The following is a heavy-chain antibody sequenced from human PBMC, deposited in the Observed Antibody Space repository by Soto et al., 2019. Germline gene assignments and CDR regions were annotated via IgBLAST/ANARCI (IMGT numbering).Heavy chain of an antibody. V-gene: IGHV3-74*01. D-gene: IGHD3-9*01. CDR2: INSDGSST. J-gene: IGHJ6*02. CDR3: ARDQPNDILTGPSYYYYGMDV. CDR1: GFTFSSYW. Sequence: PGGSLRLSCAASGFTFSSYWMHWVRQAPGKGLVWVSRINSDGSSTSYADSGKGRFTISRDNAKNTLYLQMNSLRAEDTAVYYCARDQPNDILTGPSYYYYGMDVWGQGTTVTVSS.